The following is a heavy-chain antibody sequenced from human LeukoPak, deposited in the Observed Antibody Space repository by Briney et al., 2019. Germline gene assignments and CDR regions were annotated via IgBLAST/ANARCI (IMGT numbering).Heavy chain of an antibody. CDR3: ARDLHCSGTWDWFDP. Sequence: SETLSLTCTDSGGSIRSYYWSWIRQPAGKGLEWIGRIYTSGNTNYNPSLKSRVTMSVDTSKNQFSLKLSSVTAADTAVYYCARDLHCSGTWDWFDPWGQGTLVTVSS. CDR1: GGSIRSYY. V-gene: IGHV4-4*07. D-gene: IGHD3-10*02. J-gene: IGHJ5*02. CDR2: IYTSGNT.